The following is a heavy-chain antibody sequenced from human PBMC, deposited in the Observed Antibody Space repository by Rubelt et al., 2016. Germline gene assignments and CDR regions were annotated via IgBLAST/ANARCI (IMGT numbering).Heavy chain of an antibody. CDR2: IYYGGRT. D-gene: IGHD1-1*01. J-gene: IGHJ4*01. CDR1: GGSISSETCY. Sequence: QLQLQESGPGLVKPSETLSLTCTVSGGSISSETCYWGWIRQSPGKGLEWIGNIYYGGRTYYSPSFGSRVTISVATSKNQFLLKLSSVTAADTAWYYCGRLANPYGNQEWGQGTLVTVSS. V-gene: IGHV4-39*01. CDR3: GRLANPYGNQE.